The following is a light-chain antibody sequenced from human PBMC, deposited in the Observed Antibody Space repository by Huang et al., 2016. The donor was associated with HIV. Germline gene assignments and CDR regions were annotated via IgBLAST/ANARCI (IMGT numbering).Light chain of an antibody. J-gene: IGKJ1*01. Sequence: DIQMTQSPSSLSASVGDRVTITCRASKGISNSLSWYQQKPGKAPKLLLFSTYRLERVVPSRFIGSGSGSVYTLTISRLQPEDFAVYHCQPYYSSPPTFGQGTKVEIK. CDR3: QPYYSSPPT. CDR1: KGISNS. CDR2: STY. V-gene: IGKV1-NL1*01.